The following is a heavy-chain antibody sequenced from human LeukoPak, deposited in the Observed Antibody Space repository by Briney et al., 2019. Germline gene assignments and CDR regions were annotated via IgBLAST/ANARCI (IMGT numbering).Heavy chain of an antibody. J-gene: IGHJ4*02. CDR2: ISAYDGNT. V-gene: IGHV1-18*01. CDR3: AGTLAYCTSSVCYFKY. CDR1: GGSFSSYV. Sequence: ASVKVPCKASGGSFSSYVFTWVRQAPGQGLEWMGWISAYDGNTNYAQKFQDRFTMTTDTFTSTAYMELRSLRSDDTAVYYCAGTLAYCTSSVCYFKYWGQGTLVTVSS. D-gene: IGHD6-19*01.